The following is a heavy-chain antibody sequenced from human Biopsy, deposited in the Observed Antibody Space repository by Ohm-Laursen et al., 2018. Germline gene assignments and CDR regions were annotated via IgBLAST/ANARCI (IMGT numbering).Heavy chain of an antibody. V-gene: IGHV3-72*01. J-gene: IGHJ4*02. CDR3: ARMFATPGQGQCDGGTCYPGSDY. CDR2: SRDKAKNYTA. D-gene: IGHD2-15*01. CDR1: GFTLSDHY. Sequence: GESLRISCKASGFTLSDHYVEWVRQAPGKGLEWVGRSRDKAKNYTAEYAASVKGRFTISRDESETSLYLQMSGLKTEDTAVYYCARMFATPGQGQCDGGTCYPGSDYWSQGTLVTVSS.